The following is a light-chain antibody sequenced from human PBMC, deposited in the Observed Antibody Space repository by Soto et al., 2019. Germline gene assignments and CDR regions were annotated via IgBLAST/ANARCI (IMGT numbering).Light chain of an antibody. J-gene: IGKJ4*01. CDR1: QGISNY. CDR3: QKYNSVPLP. V-gene: IGKV1-27*01. Sequence: DIQMTQSPSSLSASVGDRVTITCRASQGISNYLAWYQQKPGRVPALLIYAASTLQSGVPSRFSGSGSGTDFTLTISSLHPEDVGSYYCQKYNSVPLPFGGGTKVDIK. CDR2: AAS.